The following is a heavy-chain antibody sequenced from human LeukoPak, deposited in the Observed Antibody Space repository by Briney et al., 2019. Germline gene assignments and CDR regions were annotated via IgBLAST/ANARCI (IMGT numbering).Heavy chain of an antibody. CDR2: ISSSSSYI. J-gene: IGHJ4*02. D-gene: IGHD3-22*01. CDR1: GFTFSSYS. V-gene: IGHV3-21*01. Sequence: NPGGSLRLSCAASGFTFSSYSMNWVRQAPGKGLEWVSSISSSSSYIYYADSVEGRFTISRDNAKNSLYLQMNSLRAEDTAVYYCARDDNYYDSSGYYLFDYWGQGTLVTVSS. CDR3: ARDDNYYDSSGYYLFDY.